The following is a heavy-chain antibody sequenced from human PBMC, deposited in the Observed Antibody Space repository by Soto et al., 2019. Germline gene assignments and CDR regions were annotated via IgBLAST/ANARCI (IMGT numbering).Heavy chain of an antibody. CDR2: IYPGDSDT. CDR3: ARGPDEITMIQNWFDP. V-gene: IGHV5-51*01. J-gene: IGHJ5*02. Sequence: GESLKISCKGSGYSFTSYWIGWVRQMPGKGLEWMGIIYPGDSDTRYSPSFQGQVTISADKSISTAYLQWSSLKASDTAMYYCARGPDEITMIQNWFDPWGPGTLVTVSS. D-gene: IGHD3-22*01. CDR1: GYSFTSYW.